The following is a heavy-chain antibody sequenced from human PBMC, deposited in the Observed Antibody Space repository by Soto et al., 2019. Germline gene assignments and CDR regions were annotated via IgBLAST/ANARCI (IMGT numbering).Heavy chain of an antibody. D-gene: IGHD3-3*01. V-gene: IGHV4-4*07. CDR2: VYSSGGT. J-gene: IGHJ5*02. Sequence: LSLTCSVSGGSMSSYYWTWIRQPAGKGLEWIGRVYSSGGTHYNSSLKSRVTISLYTSKNQFSLRLISVTAADTAVYYCARGQRFSDWFDPWGQGTLVTVSS. CDR1: GGSMSSYY. CDR3: ARGQRFSDWFDP.